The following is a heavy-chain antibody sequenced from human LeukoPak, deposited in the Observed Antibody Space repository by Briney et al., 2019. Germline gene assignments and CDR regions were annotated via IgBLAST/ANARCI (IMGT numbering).Heavy chain of an antibody. CDR3: AGAVTGYYLSHYYFPY. Sequence: SETLSITCTVSGDSISSGDYYWTWIRQPPGKRPEWIGYIYYNGITYYNPSLKSRVIISVDQPKKQFSLKLSSVTAADTAVYYCAGAVTGYYLSHYYFPYWGRGTLVTVSS. D-gene: IGHD3-9*01. CDR1: GDSISSGDYY. CDR2: IYYNGIT. J-gene: IGHJ4*02. V-gene: IGHV4-30-4*01.